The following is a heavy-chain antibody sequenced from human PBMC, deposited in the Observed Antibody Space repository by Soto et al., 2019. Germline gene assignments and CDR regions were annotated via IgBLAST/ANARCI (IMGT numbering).Heavy chain of an antibody. Sequence: SVKVSCKASGGTFSSYAISWVRQAPGQGLEWMGGIIPIFGIANYAQKFQGRVTITADESTSTAYMELSSLRSEDTAVYYCARDHYDFWSGYYFLTYWGQGPLVTVSS. CDR2: IIPIFGIA. CDR3: ARDHYDFWSGYYFLTY. V-gene: IGHV1-69*13. D-gene: IGHD3-3*01. CDR1: GGTFSSYA. J-gene: IGHJ4*02.